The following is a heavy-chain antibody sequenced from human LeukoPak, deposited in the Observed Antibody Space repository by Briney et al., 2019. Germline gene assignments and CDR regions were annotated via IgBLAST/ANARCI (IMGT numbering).Heavy chain of an antibody. Sequence: PGGSLRLSRAASGFTFSSYDMHWVRQATGKGLEWVSAIGTAGDTYYPGSVKGRFTISRENAKNSLYLQMNSLRAGDTAVYYCARGSLKSGYPNFDYWGQGTLVTVSS. V-gene: IGHV3-13*01. D-gene: IGHD5-12*01. CDR2: IGTAGDT. J-gene: IGHJ4*02. CDR3: ARGSLKSGYPNFDY. CDR1: GFTFSSYD.